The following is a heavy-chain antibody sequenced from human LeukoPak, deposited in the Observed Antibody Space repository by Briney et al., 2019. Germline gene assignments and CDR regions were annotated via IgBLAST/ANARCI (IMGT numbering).Heavy chain of an antibody. V-gene: IGHV1-46*01. Sequence: ASVKVSCKASGNTFSSYYIHWVRQAPGQGLEWMGIINPSGGSTSYAQKFQGRVTMTRDMSTSTVYMELSSLRSDDTAVYYCARDRERTYGSGSYSVSNAFDPWGQGTLVTVSS. CDR2: INPSGGST. CDR3: ARDRERTYGSGSYSVSNAFDP. CDR1: GNTFSSYY. D-gene: IGHD3-10*01. J-gene: IGHJ5*02.